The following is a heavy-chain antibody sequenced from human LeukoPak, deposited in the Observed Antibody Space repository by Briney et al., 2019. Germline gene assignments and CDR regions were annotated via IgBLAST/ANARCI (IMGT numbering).Heavy chain of an antibody. D-gene: IGHD3-10*01. Sequence: ASVKVSCKASGYTFTSYGIIWVRQAPGQGLEWMGWFSPYNGNTNYAQKLQGRVTMTTDTSTSTAYMELRSLRSDDTAVYYCARGENLWGLYGSGSQKSLDYWGQGTLVTVSS. CDR3: ARGENLWGLYGSGSQKSLDY. V-gene: IGHV1-18*04. CDR1: GYTFTSYG. CDR2: FSPYNGNT. J-gene: IGHJ4*02.